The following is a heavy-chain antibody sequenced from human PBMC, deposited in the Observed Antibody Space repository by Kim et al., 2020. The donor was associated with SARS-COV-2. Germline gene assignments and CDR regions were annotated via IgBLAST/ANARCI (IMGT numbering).Heavy chain of an antibody. CDR1: GHTFNAYD. J-gene: IGHJ6*02. D-gene: IGHD3-3*01. CDR3: TGHDDNYYYYGMDV. V-gene: IGHV1-8*02. CDR2: MNPNSGNT. Sequence: ASVKVSCKASGHTFNAYDINWVRQVSGQGLEWMGWMNPNSGNTIYAQKFQGRVTITRNTSTSTIYASTIYMELSSLTSEDTAVYYCTGHDDNYYYYGMDVWGQGTTVIVSS.